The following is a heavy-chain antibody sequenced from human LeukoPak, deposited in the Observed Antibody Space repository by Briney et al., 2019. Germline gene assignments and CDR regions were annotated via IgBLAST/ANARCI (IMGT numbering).Heavy chain of an antibody. Sequence: PSETLSLTCAVYGGSFSGYYWSWIRQPPGKGREWVGKINHSGSTNYNPSLKSRVTISVDTSKNQFSLKLTSVTAADTAVYYCARLYTSDIKYDYWGQGTLVTVSS. V-gene: IGHV4-34*01. CDR2: INHSGST. D-gene: IGHD6-6*01. J-gene: IGHJ4*02. CDR1: GGSFSGYY. CDR3: ARLYTSDIKYDY.